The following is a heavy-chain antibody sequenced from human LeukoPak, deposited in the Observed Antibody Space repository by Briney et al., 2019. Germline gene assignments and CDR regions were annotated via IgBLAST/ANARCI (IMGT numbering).Heavy chain of an antibody. V-gene: IGHV3-7*01. CDR2: IKQDGSEK. Sequence: PGGSLRLSCAASGFTFKSAWMTWVRQAPGKGLEWVANIKQDGSEKYYVDSVKGRFTISRDNAKNSLYLQMNSLRAEDTAVYYCARDPTDNYFDYWGQGTLVTVSS. CDR1: GFTFKSAW. J-gene: IGHJ4*02. CDR3: ARDPTDNYFDY.